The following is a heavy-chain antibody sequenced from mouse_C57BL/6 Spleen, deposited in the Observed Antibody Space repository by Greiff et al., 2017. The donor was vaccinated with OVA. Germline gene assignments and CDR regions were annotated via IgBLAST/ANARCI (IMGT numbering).Heavy chain of an antibody. CDR3: ARERGTTVGNFNY. D-gene: IGHD1-1*01. J-gene: IGHJ2*01. CDR2: IDPSDSYT. CDR1: GYTFTSYW. Sequence: QVQLQQPGAELVKPGASVKLSCKASGYTFTSYWMQWVKQRPGQGLEWIGEIDPSDSYTNYNQKFKGKATLTVDTSSSTAYMQLSSLTSEDSAVYYCARERGTTVGNFNYWGQGTTLTVSS. V-gene: IGHV1-50*01.